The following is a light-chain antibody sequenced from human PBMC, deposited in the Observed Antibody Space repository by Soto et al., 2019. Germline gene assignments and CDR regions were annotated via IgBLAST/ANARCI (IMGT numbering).Light chain of an antibody. J-gene: IGLJ2*01. Sequence: QSVLTQPASVSGSPGQSITISCTGTSSDVGGYNYVSWYQQHPGKVPKLMIYEVFRRPSGISDRFSGSKSGNTASLTISGLQAEVEADYYCCSYTTTSTFVFGGGTKLTVL. V-gene: IGLV2-14*03. CDR3: CSYTTTSTFV. CDR1: SSDVGGYNY. CDR2: EVF.